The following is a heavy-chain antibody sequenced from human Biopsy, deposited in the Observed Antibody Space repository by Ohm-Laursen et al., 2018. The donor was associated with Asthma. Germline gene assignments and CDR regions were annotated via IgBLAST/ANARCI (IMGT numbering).Heavy chain of an antibody. J-gene: IGHJ4*02. CDR2: IFPGDSDT. CDR3: ARLAYGSGSFFDF. V-gene: IGHV5-51*01. CDR1: GDSFTNYW. Sequence: ESLRISCKGSGDSFTNYWIGWVRQMPGKGLEWMGIIFPGDSDTIYSPSFQGQVTISADKSISTAYLQWSSLKASDTAIYYCARLAYGSGSFFDFWGQGTLVTVAS. D-gene: IGHD3-10*01.